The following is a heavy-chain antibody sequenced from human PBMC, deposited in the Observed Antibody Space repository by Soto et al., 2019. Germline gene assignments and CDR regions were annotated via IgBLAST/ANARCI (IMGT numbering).Heavy chain of an antibody. D-gene: IGHD2-2*01. CDR3: ARDLRYCSSTSCLYGMDV. Sequence: GGSLRLSCAASGFTVSSNYMSWVRQAPGKGLEWVSVIYSGGSTYYADSVKGRFTISRDNSKNTLYLQMNSLRAEDTAVYYCARDLRYCSSTSCLYGMDVWGQGTTVTVSS. CDR1: GFTVSSNY. CDR2: IYSGGST. V-gene: IGHV3-53*01. J-gene: IGHJ6*02.